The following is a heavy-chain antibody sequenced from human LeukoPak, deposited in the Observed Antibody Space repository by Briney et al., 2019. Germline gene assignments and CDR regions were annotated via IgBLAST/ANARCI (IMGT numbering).Heavy chain of an antibody. CDR3: ASRTGNGGSSWYGPFDY. V-gene: IGHV1-69*05. D-gene: IGHD6-13*01. Sequence: SVKVSCKASGGTFSSYAISWVRQAPGQGLEWMGGIIPIFGTANYAQKFQGRVTITTDESTSTAYMELSSLRSEDTAVYYCASRTGNGGSSWYGPFDYWGQGTLVTVSS. CDR1: GGTFSSYA. J-gene: IGHJ4*02. CDR2: IIPIFGTA.